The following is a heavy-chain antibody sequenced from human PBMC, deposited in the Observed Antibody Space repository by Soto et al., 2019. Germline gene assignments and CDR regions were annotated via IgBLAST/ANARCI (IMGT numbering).Heavy chain of an antibody. CDR2: ISGGGRTT. CDR3: AKDRDANRGFCTAGSCLYGMDV. Sequence: EVQLLESGGGLVQPGGSLRLSCIASGFTFKSYAMSWVRRAPGKGMEWVSVISGGGRTTFYADSVKGRFTISRDNSNKALYLEMNRLRDDDTAIYHCAKDRDANRGFCTAGSCLYGMDVWGQGNKVTVSP. CDR1: GFTFKSYA. J-gene: IGHJ6*01. V-gene: IGHV3-23*01. D-gene: IGHD2-15*01.